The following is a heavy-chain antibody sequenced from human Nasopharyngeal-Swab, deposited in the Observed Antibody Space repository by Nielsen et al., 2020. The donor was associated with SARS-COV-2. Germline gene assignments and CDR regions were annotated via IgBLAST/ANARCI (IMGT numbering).Heavy chain of an antibody. Sequence: GESLKISCKVSRYSFINYWIGWVRQMPGKGLEWMGIIYPGDSNTRYSPSFQGQVTISADKSISTAYLQWSSLKASDSAMYYCARRDNYCSGGNCRDLRVDSWGQGTLVTSPQ. CDR1: RYSFINYW. V-gene: IGHV5-51*01. CDR2: IYPGDSNT. D-gene: IGHD2-15*01. CDR3: ARRDNYCSGGNCRDLRVDS. J-gene: IGHJ4*02.